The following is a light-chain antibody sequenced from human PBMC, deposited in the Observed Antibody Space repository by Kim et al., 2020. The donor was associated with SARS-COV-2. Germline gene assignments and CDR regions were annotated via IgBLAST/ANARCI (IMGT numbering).Light chain of an antibody. Sequence: SSELTQDPAVSVALGQTVRTTCQGDSLRSYYASRYQQKPGQVPVLVIYGKNNRPSGIPDRFSGSSSGYTASLTISGAQAEDEADYYRNSRDSSGNHYVFG. CDR3: NSRDSSGNHYV. J-gene: IGLJ1*01. V-gene: IGLV3-19*01. CDR1: SLRSYY. CDR2: GKN.